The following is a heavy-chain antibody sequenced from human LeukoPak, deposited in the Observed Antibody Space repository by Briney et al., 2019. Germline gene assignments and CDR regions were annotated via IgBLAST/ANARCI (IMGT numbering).Heavy chain of an antibody. Sequence: GESLKISCKGSGYSFTSYWIGWVRQMPGKGLEWMGIIYPGDSDTRYSPSFQGQVTISADKSISTAYPQWSSLKASDTAMCYCARLSRDWGDGYSIFDYWGQGTLVTVSS. CDR1: GYSFTSYW. V-gene: IGHV5-51*01. CDR2: IYPGDSDT. CDR3: ARLSRDWGDGYSIFDY. D-gene: IGHD5-24*01. J-gene: IGHJ4*02.